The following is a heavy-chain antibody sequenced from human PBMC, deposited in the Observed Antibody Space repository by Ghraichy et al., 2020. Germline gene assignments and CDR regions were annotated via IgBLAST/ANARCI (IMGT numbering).Heavy chain of an antibody. Sequence: SETLSLTCTVSGGSISSYYWSWIRQPPGKGLEWIGYIYYSGSTNYNPSLKSRVTISVDTSKNQFSLKLSSVTAADTAVYYCSRVGSEYDFWSGYYFDYYYGIDVWGQGTTVTVSS. CDR3: SRVGSEYDFWSGYYFDYYYGIDV. V-gene: IGHV4-59*01. CDR2: IYYSGST. CDR1: GGSISSYY. D-gene: IGHD3-3*01. J-gene: IGHJ6*02.